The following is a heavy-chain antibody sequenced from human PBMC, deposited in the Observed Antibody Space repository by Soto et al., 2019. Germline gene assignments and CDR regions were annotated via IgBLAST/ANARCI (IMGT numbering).Heavy chain of an antibody. CDR2: INAGNGNT. Sequence: ASVKVSCKASGYTFTSYAMHWVRQAPGQRLEWMGWINAGNGNTKYSQKFQGRVTITRDTSASTAYMELSSLRSEDTAVYYCARGRKYCSGGSCYPEYFQHWGQGTLVTVSS. CDR1: GYTFTSYA. CDR3: ARGRKYCSGGSCYPEYFQH. V-gene: IGHV1-3*01. D-gene: IGHD2-15*01. J-gene: IGHJ1*01.